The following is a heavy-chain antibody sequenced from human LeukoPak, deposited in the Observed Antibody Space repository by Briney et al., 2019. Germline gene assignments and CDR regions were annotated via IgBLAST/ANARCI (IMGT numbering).Heavy chain of an antibody. V-gene: IGHV4-30-4*01. D-gene: IGHD3-9*01. Sequence: SETLSLTCTVSGGPISSGDYYWSWIRQPPGKGLEWIGYIYYSGSTYYNPSLKSRVTISVDTSKNQFSLKLSSVTAADTAVYYCARGDILTGYYKPPPGYWGQGTLVTVSS. CDR2: IYYSGST. CDR3: ARGDILTGYYKPPPGY. CDR1: GGPISSGDYY. J-gene: IGHJ4*02.